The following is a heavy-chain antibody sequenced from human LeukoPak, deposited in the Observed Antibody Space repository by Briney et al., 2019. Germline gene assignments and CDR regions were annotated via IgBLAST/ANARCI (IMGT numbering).Heavy chain of an antibody. D-gene: IGHD1-26*01. Sequence: KPSETLSLTCTVSGYSIGSGHYWAWIRQPPGKGLEWIGYIYYSGSTNYSPSLKSRVTIPVDTSKNQFSLKLSSVTAADTAVYYCARESWYSGSYYPRVYYFDYWGQGTLVTVSS. J-gene: IGHJ4*02. CDR2: IYYSGST. V-gene: IGHV4-59*11. CDR1: GYSIGSGHY. CDR3: ARESWYSGSYYPRVYYFDY.